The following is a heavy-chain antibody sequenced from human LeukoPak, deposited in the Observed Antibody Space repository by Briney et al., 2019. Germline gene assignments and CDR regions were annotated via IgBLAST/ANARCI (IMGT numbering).Heavy chain of an antibody. V-gene: IGHV1-8*01. D-gene: IGHD6-13*01. J-gene: IGHJ5*02. CDR3: ARGLGKQQLVRRRWFDP. Sequence: GASVKVSCKASGYTFTSYDINWVRQATGQGLEWMGWMNPNSGNTGYAQKFQGRVTMTRNTSISTAYMELSSLRSEDTAVYYCARGLGKQQLVRRRWFDPWGQGTLVTVSS. CDR2: MNPNSGNT. CDR1: GYTFTSYD.